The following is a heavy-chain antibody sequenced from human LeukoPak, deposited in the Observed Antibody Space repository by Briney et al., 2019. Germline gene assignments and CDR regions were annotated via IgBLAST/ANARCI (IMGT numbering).Heavy chain of an antibody. CDR2: IYYDGTDT. J-gene: IGHJ3*02. D-gene: IGHD3-3*01. V-gene: IGHV3-74*01. Sequence: GGSLRLSCVASGFTFSNYWIHWVRQAPGKGLVWVSHIYYDGTDTIYAKSVKGRFTVSRDNGKSTVNLQMNSLRAEDTAVYYCARGRFSHGFDIWGEGTMVTVSS. CDR3: ARGRFSHGFDI. CDR1: GFTFSNYW.